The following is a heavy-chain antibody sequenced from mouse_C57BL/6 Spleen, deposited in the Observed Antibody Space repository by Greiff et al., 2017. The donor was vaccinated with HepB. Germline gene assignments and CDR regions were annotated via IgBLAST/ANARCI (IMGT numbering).Heavy chain of an antibody. Sequence: QVQLQQPGAELVMPGASVKLSCKASGYTFTSYWMHWVKQRPGQGLEWIGEIDPSDSYTNYNQKFKGKSTLTVDKSSSTAYMQLSSLTSEDSAVYYGASEGGYCWAWFADWGKGTLVTVAA. J-gene: IGHJ3*01. CDR1: GYTFTSYW. V-gene: IGHV1-69*01. D-gene: IGHD2-3*01. CDR3: ASEGGYCWAWFAD. CDR2: IDPSDSYT.